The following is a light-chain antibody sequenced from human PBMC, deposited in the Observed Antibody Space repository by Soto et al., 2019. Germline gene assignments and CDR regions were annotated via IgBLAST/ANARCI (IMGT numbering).Light chain of an antibody. Sequence: EIVMTQSPATLSVSPGERATLSCRASQSVSSQLAWYQQKPGQAPRLLIYGASSRATGIPDRFSGSGSGTDFTLTISRLEPEDFAVYYCQQYGSSPWTFGQGTKVDIK. J-gene: IGKJ1*01. CDR2: GAS. CDR3: QQYGSSPWT. V-gene: IGKV3-20*01. CDR1: QSVSSQ.